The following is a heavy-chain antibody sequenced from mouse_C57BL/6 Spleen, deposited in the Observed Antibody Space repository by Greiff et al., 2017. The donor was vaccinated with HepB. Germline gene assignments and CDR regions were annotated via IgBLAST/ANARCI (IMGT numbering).Heavy chain of an antibody. D-gene: IGHD3-2*02. CDR3: AREEDQGFAY. Sequence: QVQLKESGAELARPGASVKMSCKASGYTFTSYTMHWVKQRPGQGLEWIGYINPSSGYTKYNQKFKDKATLTADKSSSTAYMQLSSLTSEDSAVYYCAREEDQGFAYWGQGTLVTVSA. CDR2: INPSSGYT. V-gene: IGHV1-4*01. J-gene: IGHJ3*01. CDR1: GYTFTSYT.